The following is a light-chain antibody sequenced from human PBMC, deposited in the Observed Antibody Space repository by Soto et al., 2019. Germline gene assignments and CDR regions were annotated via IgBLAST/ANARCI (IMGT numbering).Light chain of an antibody. J-gene: IGLJ1*01. CDR3: SSSTSSNTFV. CDR1: NSDVNY. Sequence: QSVLTHPASVSGAPGQSITISCTGTNSDVNYVSWHQQHPGKAPKLMIYEVINRSSGVSTRFSGSKSGNTASLTISGLQAEDEADYYCSSSTSSNTFVFGTGTKVTVL. V-gene: IGLV2-14*01. CDR2: EVI.